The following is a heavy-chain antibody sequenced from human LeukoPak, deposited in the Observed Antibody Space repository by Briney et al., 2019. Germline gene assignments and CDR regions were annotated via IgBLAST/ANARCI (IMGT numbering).Heavy chain of an antibody. CDR3: AGQGPVTDQIVVVPAAPLDY. Sequence: SETLSLTCAVYGGSFSGYYWSWIRQPPGKGLEWIGEINHSGSTNYNPSLKSRATISVDTSKNQFSLKLSSVTAADTAVYYCAGQGPVTDQIVVVPAAPLDYWGQGTLVTVSS. J-gene: IGHJ4*02. D-gene: IGHD2-2*01. CDR1: GGSFSGYY. V-gene: IGHV4-34*01. CDR2: INHSGST.